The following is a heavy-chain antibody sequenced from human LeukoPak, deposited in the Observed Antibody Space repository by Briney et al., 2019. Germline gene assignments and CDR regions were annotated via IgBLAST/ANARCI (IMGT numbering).Heavy chain of an antibody. CDR1: GYSLTTYY. CDR3: ARDPIAAAAAGDP. D-gene: IGHD6-13*01. CDR2: INPSGGST. J-gene: IGHJ5*02. Sequence: ASVKVSCKASGYSLTTYYMHWVRQAPGQGLEWMGIINPSGGSTSYAQKFQGRVTMTRDTSTSTVYVELSSLRSEDTAVYYCARDPIAAAAAGDPWGQGTLVTVSS. V-gene: IGHV1-46*01.